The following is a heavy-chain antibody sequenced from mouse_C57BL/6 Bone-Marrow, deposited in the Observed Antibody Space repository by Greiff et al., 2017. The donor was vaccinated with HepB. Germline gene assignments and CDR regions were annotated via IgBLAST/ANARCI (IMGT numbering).Heavy chain of an antibody. CDR1: GFTFSDYY. CDR2: ISNGGGST. V-gene: IGHV5-12*01. J-gene: IGHJ4*01. CDR3: ARGITTVGENAMDY. D-gene: IGHD1-1*01. Sequence: EVMLVESGGGLVQPGGSLKLSCAASGFTFSDYYMYWVRQTPEKRLEWVAYISNGGGSTYYPDTVKGRFTISRDNAKNTLYLQMSRLKSEDTAMYYCARGITTVGENAMDYWGQGTSVTVSS.